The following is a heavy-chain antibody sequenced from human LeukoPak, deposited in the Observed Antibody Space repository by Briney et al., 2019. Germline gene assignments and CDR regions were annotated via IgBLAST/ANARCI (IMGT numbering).Heavy chain of an antibody. Sequence: SGGSLRLSCAASGFTFSNYAMSWVRQAPGKGLEWVSTISGSGGSTNYADSVKGRFTISRDNSKNTLYLQLNSLRAEDTAVYYCAKSTSPLYYYYGMDVWGQGTTVTVSS. J-gene: IGHJ6*02. CDR3: AKSTSPLYYYYGMDV. V-gene: IGHV3-23*01. D-gene: IGHD2-2*01. CDR2: ISGSGGST. CDR1: GFTFSNYA.